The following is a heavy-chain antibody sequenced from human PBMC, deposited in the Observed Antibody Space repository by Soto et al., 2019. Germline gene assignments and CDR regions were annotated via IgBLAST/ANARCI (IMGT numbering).Heavy chain of an antibody. J-gene: IGHJ4*02. CDR2: INPNSGGT. Sequence: ASVKVSCKASGYTFTGYYMHWVRQAPGQGLEWMGWINPNSGGTNYAQKFQGWVTMTRDTSISTAYMELSRLRSDDTAVYYCARDYYGSRMHFDYWGQGTLVTVSS. D-gene: IGHD3-10*01. CDR1: GYTFTGYY. V-gene: IGHV1-2*04. CDR3: ARDYYGSRMHFDY.